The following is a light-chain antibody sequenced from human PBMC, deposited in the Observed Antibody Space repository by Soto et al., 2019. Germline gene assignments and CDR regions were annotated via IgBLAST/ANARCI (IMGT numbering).Light chain of an antibody. Sequence: QSVLTQSPSASASLGASVKLTCTLSSGHNSYAIAWHQQQPEKGPRYLMKLNSDGSHTKGDGIPDRFSGSSSGAERYLTISSLQSEDEADYYCQTWGTGILVIFGGGTKLTVL. J-gene: IGLJ2*01. CDR1: SGHNSYA. CDR3: QTWGTGILVI. CDR2: LNSDGSH. V-gene: IGLV4-69*01.